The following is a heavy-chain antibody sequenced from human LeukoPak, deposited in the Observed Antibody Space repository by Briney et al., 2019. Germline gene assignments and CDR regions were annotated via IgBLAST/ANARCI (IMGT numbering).Heavy chain of an antibody. CDR3: ASYSSGWNAFDI. D-gene: IGHD6-19*01. CDR2: IYYNGST. CDR1: GGFLSSDY. V-gene: IGHV4-59*08. J-gene: IGHJ3*02. Sequence: SETLSLTCLVSGGFLSSDYWSLVRQPAGRGLEWVGYIYYNGSTNYNPSLKSRVTISVDTSKNQFSMKLSSVTAADTAVYYCASYSSGWNAFDIWGQGTMVTVSS.